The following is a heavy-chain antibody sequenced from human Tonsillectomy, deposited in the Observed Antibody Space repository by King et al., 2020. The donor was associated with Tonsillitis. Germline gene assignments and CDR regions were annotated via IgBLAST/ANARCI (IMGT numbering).Heavy chain of an antibody. D-gene: IGHD6-19*01. V-gene: IGHV3-48*01. J-gene: IGHJ4*02. CDR2: ISSSSSTI. CDR1: GFTFSSYS. CDR3: LSGWYFDY. Sequence: DVQLVESGGGLVQPGGSLRLSCAASGFTFSSYSMNWVRQAPGKGLEWVSYISSSSSTIYYADSVKGRFTISRDNAKNSLYLQMNSLRAEDTAVYYCLSGWYFDYWGQGTLVTVSS.